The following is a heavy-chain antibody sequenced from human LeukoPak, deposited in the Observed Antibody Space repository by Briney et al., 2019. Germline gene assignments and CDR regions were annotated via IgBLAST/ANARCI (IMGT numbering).Heavy chain of an antibody. J-gene: IGHJ6*03. Sequence: SETLSLTCTVSGGSISSGDYYWSWIRQPPGKGLEWIGYIYYSGSTYYNPSLKSRVTISVDTSKNQFSLKLSSVTAADTAVYYCARAGGDIVVVPAALYYYYYYYMDVWGKGTTVTVSS. V-gene: IGHV4-30-4*01. CDR2: IYYSGST. CDR1: GGSISSGDYY. D-gene: IGHD2-2*01. CDR3: ARAGGDIVVVPAALYYYYYYYMDV.